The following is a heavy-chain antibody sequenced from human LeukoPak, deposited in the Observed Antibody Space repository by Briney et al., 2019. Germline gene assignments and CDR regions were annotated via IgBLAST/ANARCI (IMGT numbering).Heavy chain of an antibody. Sequence: PGGSLRLSCAASGFTFSSYGMHWVRQAPGKGLEWVAFIRYNGSNKYYADSVKGRFTISRDNSKNTLYLQMNSLRAEDTAVYYCAKDIERGSLFLFDYWGQGTLVTVSS. V-gene: IGHV3-30*02. J-gene: IGHJ4*02. CDR2: IRYNGSNK. D-gene: IGHD3-10*01. CDR1: GFTFSSYG. CDR3: AKDIERGSLFLFDY.